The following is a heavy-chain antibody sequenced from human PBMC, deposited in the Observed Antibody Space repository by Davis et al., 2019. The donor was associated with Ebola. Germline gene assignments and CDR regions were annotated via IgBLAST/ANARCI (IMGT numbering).Heavy chain of an antibody. Sequence: MPSETLSLTFAVYGGSFSGYYWSWIRQPPGKGLEWIGEIYHSGSTNYNPSLKRRVTISVDKTKNQFSLKLSSVTAADTAVYYCARAGYCSSTSCYGGYYYYGMDVWGQGTTVTVSS. J-gene: IGHJ6*02. D-gene: IGHD2-2*01. CDR2: IYHSGST. CDR3: ARAGYCSSTSCYGGYYYYGMDV. V-gene: IGHV4-34*01. CDR1: GGSFSGYY.